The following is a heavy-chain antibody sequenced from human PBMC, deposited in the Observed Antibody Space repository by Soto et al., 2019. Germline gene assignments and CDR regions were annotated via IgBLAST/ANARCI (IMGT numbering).Heavy chain of an antibody. CDR1: GFTFSSYG. CDR2: ISGSGGST. Sequence: PGGSLRLSCAASGFTFSSYGMSWVRQAPGKGLEWVSDISGSGGSTYYADSVKGRFTISRDNAKNTLYLQMNSLRAEDTAVYYCARENDHFDYWGQGTLVTFSS. J-gene: IGHJ4*02. V-gene: IGHV3-23*01. D-gene: IGHD1-1*01. CDR3: ARENDHFDY.